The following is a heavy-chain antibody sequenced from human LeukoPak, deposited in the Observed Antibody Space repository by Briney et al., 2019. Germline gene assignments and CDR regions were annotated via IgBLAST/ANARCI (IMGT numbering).Heavy chain of an antibody. CDR1: GYSISSGYY. D-gene: IGHD5-18*01. Sequence: PSETLSLTCTVSGYSISSGYYWGWIRQPPGKGLEWIGSIYHSGSTYYNPSLKSRVTISVDTSKNQFSLKLSSVTAADTAVYYCARDREQLWPEGYFDLWGRGTLVTVSS. V-gene: IGHV4-38-2*02. J-gene: IGHJ2*01. CDR2: IYHSGST. CDR3: ARDREQLWPEGYFDL.